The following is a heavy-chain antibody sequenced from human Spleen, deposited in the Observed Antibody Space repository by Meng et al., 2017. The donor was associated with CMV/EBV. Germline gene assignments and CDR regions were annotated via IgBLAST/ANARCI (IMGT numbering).Heavy chain of an antibody. V-gene: IGHV4-39*01. J-gene: IGHJ4*02. CDR3: ARVDSSGYYLTFDY. Sequence: GSLRLSCSVSSGSMSTYYWGWIRQPPGKGLEWIGTIYYSGSTYYNPSLKSRVTISVDTSKNQFSLKLSSVTAADTAVYYCARVDSSGYYLTFDYWGQGTLVTVSS. CDR2: IYYSGST. CDR1: SGSMSTYY. D-gene: IGHD3-22*01.